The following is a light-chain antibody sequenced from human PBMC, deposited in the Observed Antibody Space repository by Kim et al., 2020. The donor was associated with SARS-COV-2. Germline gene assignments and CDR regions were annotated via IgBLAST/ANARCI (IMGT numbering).Light chain of an antibody. J-gene: IGKJ4*01. Sequence: SPGERATLSRRASQSVSSSYLAWYQQKPGQAPRLLIYGASSRATGIPDRFSGSGSGTDFTLTISRLEPEDFAVYYCQQYGSSLLTFGGGTKVDIK. CDR3: QQYGSSLLT. CDR1: QSVSSSY. V-gene: IGKV3-20*01. CDR2: GAS.